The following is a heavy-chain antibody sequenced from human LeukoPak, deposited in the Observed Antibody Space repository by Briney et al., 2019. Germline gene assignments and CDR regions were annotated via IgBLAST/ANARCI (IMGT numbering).Heavy chain of an antibody. J-gene: IGHJ4*02. CDR3: VAGYCSSTSCYASSSAPPS. D-gene: IGHD2-2*01. V-gene: IGHV3-30*03. CDR2: ISYDGSNK. CDR1: GFTFSSYS. Sequence: PGGSLRLSCAASGFTFSSYSMHWVRQAPGKGLEWVAVISYDGSNKYYADSVKGRFTISRDNSKNTLYLQMNSLRAEDTAVYYTVAGYCSSTSCYASSSAPPSWGQGTLVTVSS.